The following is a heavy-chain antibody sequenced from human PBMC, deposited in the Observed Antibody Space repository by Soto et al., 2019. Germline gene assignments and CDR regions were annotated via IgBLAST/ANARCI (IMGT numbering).Heavy chain of an antibody. CDR1: GGTFSSYA. Sequence: SVKVSCKASGGTFSSYAISWVRQAPGQGLEWMGGIIPIFGTANYAQKFQGRVTITADESTSTAYMELSSLRSGDTAVYYCARESVAVAGSIDYWGQGTLVTVSS. CDR2: IIPIFGTA. V-gene: IGHV1-69*13. CDR3: ARESVAVAGSIDY. J-gene: IGHJ4*02. D-gene: IGHD6-19*01.